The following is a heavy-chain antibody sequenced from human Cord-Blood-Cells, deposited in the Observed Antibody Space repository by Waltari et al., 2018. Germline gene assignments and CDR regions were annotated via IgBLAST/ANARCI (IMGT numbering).Heavy chain of an antibody. V-gene: IGHV3-33*01. D-gene: IGHD6-6*01. CDR3: ARDHERGSSSDY. J-gene: IGHJ4*02. Sequence: QVQLVESGGGVVQPGRSLRLSCAASGFPLRSPGKHWVRQAPGKGLEWVAVIWYDGSNKYYADSVKGRFTISRDNSKNTLYLQMNSLRAEDTAVYYCARDHERGSSSDYWGQGTLVTVSS. CDR1: GFPLRSPG. CDR2: IWYDGSNK.